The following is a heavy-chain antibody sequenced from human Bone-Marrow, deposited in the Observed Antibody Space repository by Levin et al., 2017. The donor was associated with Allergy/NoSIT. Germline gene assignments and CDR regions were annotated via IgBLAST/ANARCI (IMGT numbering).Heavy chain of an antibody. CDR1: DGSLSAYY. CDR2: INHTGST. V-gene: IGHV4-34*01. D-gene: IGHD2-15*01. J-gene: IGHJ5*02. Sequence: SETLSLTCAISDGSLSAYYWSWIRQPPGKGLEWIGDINHTGSTNYNPSLKSRVAISVDTSKNQFSLKLTSVTAADTAVYFCARAIVVVASTRFDPWGQGTLVTVSS. CDR3: ARAIVVVASTRFDP.